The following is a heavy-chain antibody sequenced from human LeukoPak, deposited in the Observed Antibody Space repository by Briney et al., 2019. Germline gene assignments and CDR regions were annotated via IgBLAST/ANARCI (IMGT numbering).Heavy chain of an antibody. Sequence: PSETLSLTSTVSGGSINSSSYYWGWIRQTPGKGLEWIGSIYYSGSTYYNPSLKSRVTISVDTSKNQFSLNLSSVTAADTAVYYCARDSGAIPYYFDYWGRGTLVTVSS. J-gene: IGHJ4*02. CDR3: ARDSGAIPYYFDY. V-gene: IGHV4-39*07. CDR2: IYYSGST. D-gene: IGHD2-21*01. CDR1: GGSINSSSYY.